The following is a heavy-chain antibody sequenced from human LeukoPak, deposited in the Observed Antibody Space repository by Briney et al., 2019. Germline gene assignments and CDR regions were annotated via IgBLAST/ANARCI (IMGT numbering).Heavy chain of an antibody. Sequence: SETLTLTCTGSGVSISSYYWSWIRQPPGKGLEWIWCIYTSGSTNYNPSLKSRVTISVDTSKNQFSLKLSSVTAADTAVYYCARLCSSTSCRDAFDIWGQGTMVTVSS. CDR2: IYTSGST. J-gene: IGHJ3*02. D-gene: IGHD2-2*01. V-gene: IGHV4-4*09. CDR3: ARLCSSTSCRDAFDI. CDR1: GVSISSYY.